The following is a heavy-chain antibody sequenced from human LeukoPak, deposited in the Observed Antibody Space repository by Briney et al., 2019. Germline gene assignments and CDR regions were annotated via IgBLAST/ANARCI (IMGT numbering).Heavy chain of an antibody. CDR2: ISAYNGNT. CDR1: GYTFTGYF. J-gene: IGHJ4*02. Sequence: ASVKVSCRASGYTFTGYFMHWVRQAPGQGLEWMGWISAYNGNTNYAQKLQGRVTMTTDTSTSTAYMELRSLRSDDTAVYYCARDRFSLWFGENQSVGYWGQGTLVTVSS. V-gene: IGHV1-18*04. CDR3: ARDRFSLWFGENQSVGY. D-gene: IGHD3-10*01.